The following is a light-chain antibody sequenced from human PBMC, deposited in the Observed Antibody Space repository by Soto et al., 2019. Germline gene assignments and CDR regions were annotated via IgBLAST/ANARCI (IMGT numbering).Light chain of an antibody. Sequence: QSVLTQPPSASGTPGQRVTIPGSGRSPNIGINTVNWYQQVPGTAPKLLIYTDNQRPSGVPDRFSGSKSGTSASLAISGLQSEDEADYYCAAWDDSLNGLYVFGTGTKVTVL. CDR2: TDN. J-gene: IGLJ1*01. V-gene: IGLV1-44*01. CDR3: AAWDDSLNGLYV. CDR1: SPNIGINT.